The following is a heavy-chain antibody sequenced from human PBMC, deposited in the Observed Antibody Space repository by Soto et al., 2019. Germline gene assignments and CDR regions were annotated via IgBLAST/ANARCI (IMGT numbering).Heavy chain of an antibody. D-gene: IGHD2-15*01. CDR2: IWYDGSNK. J-gene: IGHJ4*02. V-gene: IGHV3-33*01. Sequence: GGSLRLSCAASGFTFSSYGMHWVRQAPGKGLEWVAVIWYDGSNKYYADSVKGRFTISRDNSKNTLYLQMNSLRAEDTAVYYCAREYCSGGSCYWDGLDYWGQGTLVTVSS. CDR1: GFTFSSYG. CDR3: AREYCSGGSCYWDGLDY.